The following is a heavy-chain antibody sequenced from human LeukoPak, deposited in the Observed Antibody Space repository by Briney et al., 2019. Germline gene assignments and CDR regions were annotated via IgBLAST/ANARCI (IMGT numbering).Heavy chain of an antibody. CDR2: ISSNGGST. V-gene: IGHV3-64*01. CDR1: FTFXXXX. Sequence: FTFXXXXMHXXRQXPXXXXXXVSAISSNGGSTYYANSVKGRFTISRDNSKNTLYLQMGSLRAEDMAVYYCASSSSGTKAPVGNWGQGTLVTVSS. CDR3: ASSSSGTKAPVGN. J-gene: IGHJ4*02. D-gene: IGHD3-22*01.